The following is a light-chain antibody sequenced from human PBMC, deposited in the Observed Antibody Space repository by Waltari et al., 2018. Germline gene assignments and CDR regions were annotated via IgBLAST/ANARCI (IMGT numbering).Light chain of an antibody. CDR3: QSYDPDLSVV. V-gene: IGLV1-40*01. CDR1: GSNIGAYD. CDR2: GVN. Sequence: QSVLTQPPSVSGAPGQRVAISCTGSGSNIGAYDVHWYQQHPGKAPNLLIYGVNTRPVCVPDRFSGSQFGTSASLAITGLQAEDEADYYCQSYDPDLSVVFGGGTKLTVL. J-gene: IGLJ2*01.